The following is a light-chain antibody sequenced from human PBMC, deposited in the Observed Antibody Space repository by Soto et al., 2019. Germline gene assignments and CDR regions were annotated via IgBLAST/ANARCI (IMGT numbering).Light chain of an antibody. Sequence: QSLLTQPASVSGSPGQSITISCTATSSDVGSFNLVSWYQQHPGKTPKLLIYEVTKRPSGVSDRFTASKSGNTASLTISGLLAEDEADYYCSSYAGTTRFVVFGGGTKLTVL. CDR2: EVT. V-gene: IGLV2-23*02. CDR1: SSDVGSFNL. J-gene: IGLJ2*01. CDR3: SSYAGTTRFVV.